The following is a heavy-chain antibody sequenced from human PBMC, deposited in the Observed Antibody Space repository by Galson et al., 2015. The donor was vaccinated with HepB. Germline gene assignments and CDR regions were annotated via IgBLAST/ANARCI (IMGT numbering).Heavy chain of an antibody. CDR3: ARDRGRDMVVVPAAIPPNPNWFDP. J-gene: IGHJ5*02. CDR1: GYTFTSYY. CDR2: INPSGGST. D-gene: IGHD2-2*02. Sequence: SVKVSCKASGYTFTSYYMHWVRQAPGQGLEWMGIINPSGGSTSYAQKFQGRVTMTRDTSTSTVYMELSSLRSEDTAVYYCARDRGRDMVVVPAAIPPNPNWFDPWGQGTLVTVSP. V-gene: IGHV1-46*01.